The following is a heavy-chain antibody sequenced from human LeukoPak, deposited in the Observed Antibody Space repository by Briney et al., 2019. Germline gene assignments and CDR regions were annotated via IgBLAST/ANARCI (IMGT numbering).Heavy chain of an antibody. CDR3: ARVGCSGGSCYSPNYYYYYMDV. Sequence: GESLKISCKGSGYSFTSYWIGWVRQMPGKGLEWMGIIYSGDSDTRYSPSFQGQVTISADKSISTAYLQWSSLKASGTAMYYCARVGCSGGSCYSPNYYYYYMDVWGKGTTVTVSS. J-gene: IGHJ6*03. CDR2: IYSGDSDT. V-gene: IGHV5-51*01. CDR1: GYSFTSYW. D-gene: IGHD2-15*01.